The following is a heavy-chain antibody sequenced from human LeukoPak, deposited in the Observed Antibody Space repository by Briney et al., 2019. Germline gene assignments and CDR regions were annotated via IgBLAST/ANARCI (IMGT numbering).Heavy chain of an antibody. CDR1: XXXXDXXX. V-gene: IGHV3-20*04. CDR2: INWSGGRT. J-gene: IGHJ4*02. Sequence: GGSLRLSCAASXXXXDXXXXXXVXXXXXXXXEWVXGINWSGGRTGYADSXKGRFTFSRDNAKNTLYLQMNSLRDEDTALYYCARDLTTSDNWGQGTLVTVSS. D-gene: IGHD1/OR15-1a*01. CDR3: ARDLTTSDN.